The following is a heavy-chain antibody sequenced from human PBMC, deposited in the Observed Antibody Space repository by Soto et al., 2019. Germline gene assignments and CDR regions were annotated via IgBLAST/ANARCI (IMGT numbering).Heavy chain of an antibody. CDR2: ISSSSYTI. V-gene: IGHV3-48*01. CDR3: AKGPGVLRPLKGPYYGMDV. CDR1: GFTFSSYS. D-gene: IGHD3-3*01. J-gene: IGHJ6*02. Sequence: GGSLRLSCAASGFTFSSYSMNWVRQDPGKGLEWVSYISSSSYTIYYADSVKGRFTISRDNSKNTLYLQMNSLRAEDTAVYYCAKGPGVLRPLKGPYYGMDVWGQGTTVTVSS.